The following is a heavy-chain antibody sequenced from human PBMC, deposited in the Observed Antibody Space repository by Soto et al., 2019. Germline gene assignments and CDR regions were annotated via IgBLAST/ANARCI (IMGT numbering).Heavy chain of an antibody. CDR1: GFTFSSYG. Sequence: PGGSLRLSCAASGFTFSSYGMHWVRQAPGKGLEWVAVISYDGSNKYYADSVKGRFTISRDNSKNTLYLQMNSLRAEDTAVYYCAKDRDSSFISALRWGQGTLVTVSS. J-gene: IGHJ4*02. D-gene: IGHD6-6*01. CDR2: ISYDGSNK. V-gene: IGHV3-30*18. CDR3: AKDRDSSFISALR.